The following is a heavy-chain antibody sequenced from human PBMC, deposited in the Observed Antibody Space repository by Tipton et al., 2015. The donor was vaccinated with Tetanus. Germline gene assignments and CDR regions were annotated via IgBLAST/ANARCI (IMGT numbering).Heavy chain of an antibody. CDR1: GGSFSGYY. V-gene: IGHV4-34*01. Sequence: TLSLTCAVYGGSFSGYYWSWIRQPPGKGLEWIGGINHSGSTNYNPSLKSRVTISVDTSKNQFSLKLSSVTAADTAVYYCARTKKGSSWAPDAFDIWGQGTMVTVSS. J-gene: IGHJ3*02. CDR3: ARTKKGSSWAPDAFDI. D-gene: IGHD6-13*01. CDR2: INHSGST.